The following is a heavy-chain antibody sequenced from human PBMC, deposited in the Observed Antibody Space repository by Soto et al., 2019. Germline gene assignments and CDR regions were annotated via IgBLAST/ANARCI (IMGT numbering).Heavy chain of an antibody. CDR3: ARNTHSSGWSPTYYYYYMDV. J-gene: IGHJ6*03. D-gene: IGHD6-19*01. Sequence: GGSLRLSCAASGFTFSSYAMSWVRQAPGKGLEWVSAISGSGGSTYYADSVKGRFTISRDNSKNTLYLQMNSLRAEDTAVYYCARNTHSSGWSPTYYYYYMDVWGKGTTVTVSS. CDR2: ISGSGGST. V-gene: IGHV3-23*01. CDR1: GFTFSSYA.